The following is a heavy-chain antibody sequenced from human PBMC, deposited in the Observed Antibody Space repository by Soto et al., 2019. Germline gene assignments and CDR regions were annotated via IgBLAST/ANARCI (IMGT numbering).Heavy chain of an antibody. Sequence: GGSLRLSCAASGFTFSSYAMHWVRQAPGKGLEWVAVISYDGSNKYYADSVKGRFTISRDNSKNTLYLQMNSLRAEDTAVYYCARDLLSGSYSLDFDYWGQGTMVTVPS. CDR1: GFTFSSYA. D-gene: IGHD1-26*01. J-gene: IGHJ4*02. V-gene: IGHV3-30-3*01. CDR3: ARDLLSGSYSLDFDY. CDR2: ISYDGSNK.